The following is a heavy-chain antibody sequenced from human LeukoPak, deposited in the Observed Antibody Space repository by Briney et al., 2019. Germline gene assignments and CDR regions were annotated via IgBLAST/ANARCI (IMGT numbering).Heavy chain of an antibody. J-gene: IGHJ6*02. V-gene: IGHV3-21*01. Sequence: GGSLRLSCAASGFTFSTYSMNWVRQAPGKGLEWVSSIDFSSSYIYYIDSVKGRFTISRGNARNSLYLQMNSLRAEDTAVYYCARDGTGFSSGMGVWGQGTTVTVSS. CDR3: ARDGTGFSSGMGV. D-gene: IGHD7-27*01. CDR1: GFTFSTYS. CDR2: IDFSSSYI.